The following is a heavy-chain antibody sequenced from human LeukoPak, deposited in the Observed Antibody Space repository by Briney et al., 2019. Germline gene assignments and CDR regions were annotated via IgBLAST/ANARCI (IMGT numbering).Heavy chain of an antibody. J-gene: IGHJ4*02. CDR3: ARLGSYHDF. V-gene: IGHV4-4*09. Sequence: SETLSLTCTVSGASISNYYWSWIRQTPEKGLEWMGHIHSSGGSSYYPSLKSRLTLSIGTSRNQLSLKLPSVTAADTAVYCARLGSYHDFWGQGALVTVSS. CDR1: GASISNYY. D-gene: IGHD1-26*01. CDR2: IHSSGGS.